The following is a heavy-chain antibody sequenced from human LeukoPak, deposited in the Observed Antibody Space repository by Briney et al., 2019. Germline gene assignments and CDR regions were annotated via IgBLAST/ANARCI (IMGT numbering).Heavy chain of an antibody. CDR1: GGSISSYY. CDR3: ATYSTGFDI. V-gene: IGHV4-34*01. Sequence: SETLSLTCTVSGGSISSYYWSWIRQPPGKGLEWIGEINHRGSTHYNPSLKSRVTISVDTSKKQFSLKLSSVTAADTAVYYCATYSTGFDIWGQGTVVTVSS. D-gene: IGHD6-19*01. J-gene: IGHJ3*02. CDR2: INHRGST.